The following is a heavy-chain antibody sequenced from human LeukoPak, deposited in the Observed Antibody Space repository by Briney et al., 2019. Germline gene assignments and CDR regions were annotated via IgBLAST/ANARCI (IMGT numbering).Heavy chain of an antibody. Sequence: ASVKVSCKASGYTFTGYYMHWVRRAPGQGLEWMGWINPNSGGTNYAQKFQGRVTMTRDTSISTAYMELSRLRSDDTAVYYCARYYCSSTSCAIDPWGQGTLVTVSS. CDR1: GYTFTGYY. CDR2: INPNSGGT. V-gene: IGHV1-2*02. D-gene: IGHD2-2*01. J-gene: IGHJ5*02. CDR3: ARYYCSSTSCAIDP.